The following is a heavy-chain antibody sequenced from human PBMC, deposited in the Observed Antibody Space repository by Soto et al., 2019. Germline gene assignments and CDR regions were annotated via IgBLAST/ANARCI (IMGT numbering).Heavy chain of an antibody. CDR2: ISGSGGST. V-gene: IGHV3-23*01. Sequence: GGSLRLSCAASGFTFSAYWMSWVRQAPGKGLEWVSAISGSGGSTYYADSVKGRFTISRDNSKNTLYLQMNSLRAEDTAVYYCAVITRTFYYYYYGMDVWGQGTTVTVSS. CDR3: AVITRTFYYYYYGMDV. D-gene: IGHD1-20*01. J-gene: IGHJ6*02. CDR1: GFTFSAYW.